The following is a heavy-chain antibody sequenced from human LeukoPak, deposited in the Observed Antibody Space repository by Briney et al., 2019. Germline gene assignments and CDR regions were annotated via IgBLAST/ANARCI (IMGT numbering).Heavy chain of an antibody. J-gene: IGHJ4*02. D-gene: IGHD3-9*01. CDR1: GFSFSGYN. Sequence: GGSLRLSCAASGFSFSGYNMNWVRQAPGKGLEWVSSITSSSSYTYHADSVKGRFTISRDNAKNSLYLQMNGLRAEDTAVYYCARVLRDYYFDYWGQGTLVTVSS. V-gene: IGHV3-21*01. CDR3: ARVLRDYYFDY. CDR2: ITSSSSYT.